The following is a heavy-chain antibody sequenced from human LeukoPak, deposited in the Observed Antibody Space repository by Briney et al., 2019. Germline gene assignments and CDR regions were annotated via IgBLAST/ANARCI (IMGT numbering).Heavy chain of an antibody. CDR2: ISWNSNNI. V-gene: IGHV3-9*01. CDR1: GFTFDDYA. J-gene: IGHJ4*02. Sequence: GGSLRLSCAASGFTFDDYAMHWVRQAPGKGLEWVSGISWNSNNIDYADSVKGRFTISRDNAKNSLYLQMNSLRADDTAVYYCARKNGLDYWGQGTLVTVSS. CDR3: ARKNGLDY.